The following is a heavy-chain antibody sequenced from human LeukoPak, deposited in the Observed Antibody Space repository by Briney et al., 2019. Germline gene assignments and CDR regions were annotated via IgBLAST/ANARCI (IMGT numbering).Heavy chain of an antibody. Sequence: GESLKISCKGSGYSFTNYWIGWVRQMPGKGLEWMGIIHPGDSDTRYSPSFQGQVTISADKSISTAYLQWNSLKASDTAMYYCARHPDTARIRGYFYYYSMDVWGQGTTVTVSS. CDR3: ARHPDTARIRGYFYYYSMDV. CDR2: IHPGDSDT. D-gene: IGHD5-18*01. CDR1: GYSFTNYW. J-gene: IGHJ6*02. V-gene: IGHV5-51*01.